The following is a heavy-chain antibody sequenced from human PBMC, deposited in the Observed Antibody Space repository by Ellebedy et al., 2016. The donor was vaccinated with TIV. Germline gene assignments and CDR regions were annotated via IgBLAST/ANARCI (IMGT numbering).Heavy chain of an antibody. CDR1: GGSVSSSSYY. V-gene: IGHV4-39*01. D-gene: IGHD2-2*01. CDR2: IYSSRTT. Sequence: SETLSLXXSVSGGSVSSSSYYWGWIRQPPGKGLEWIGSIYSSRTTYCNPSLKSRVTISVDTSKNQFSLKLSSVTAADTAMYYCARYRSGIVVAPAHYGMDVWGQGTTVTVSS. CDR3: ARYRSGIVVAPAHYGMDV. J-gene: IGHJ6*02.